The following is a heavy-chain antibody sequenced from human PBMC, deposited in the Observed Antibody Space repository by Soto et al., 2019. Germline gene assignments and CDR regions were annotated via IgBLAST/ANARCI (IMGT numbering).Heavy chain of an antibody. CDR1: GYTFTSYG. J-gene: IGHJ5*02. CDR2: ISAYNGNT. CDR3: ARNYYDSSGYSYWFDP. D-gene: IGHD3-22*01. Sequence: SVKGSCKASGYTFTSYGISWVRQAPVQGLEWMGWISAYNGNTNYAQKLQGRVTMTTDTSTSTAYMELRSLRSDDTAVYYCARNYYDSSGYSYWFDPWGQGTLVTVS. V-gene: IGHV1-18*04.